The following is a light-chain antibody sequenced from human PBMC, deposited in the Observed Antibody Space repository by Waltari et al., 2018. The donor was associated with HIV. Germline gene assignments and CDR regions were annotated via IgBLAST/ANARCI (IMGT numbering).Light chain of an antibody. Sequence: QFALAQPRSVSGSPGQSVSISCAGSKSDVANFTFVSWYQQHPGKVTKLIIYDVTKRPSGVPNRFSGSKSGNTASLTISGLQADDEADYYCCSGGNNNIWVFGGGTKVTVL. J-gene: IGLJ3*02. V-gene: IGLV2-11*01. CDR1: KSDVANFTF. CDR3: CSGGNNNIWV. CDR2: DVT.